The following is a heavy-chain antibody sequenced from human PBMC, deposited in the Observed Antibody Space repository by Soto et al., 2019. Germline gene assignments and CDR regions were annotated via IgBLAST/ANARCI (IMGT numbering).Heavy chain of an antibody. D-gene: IGHD3-10*01. J-gene: IGHJ6*02. CDR1: GFTFSSYW. CDR3: ARSGSGSHQSV. V-gene: IGHV3-74*01. Sequence: GSLRLSCAASGFTFSSYWMHWDRQAPGKGLVWVSRINSDGSSTSYADSVKGRFTISRDNAKNTLYLQMNSLRAEDTAVYYCARSGSGSHQSVWGQGTTVTVSS. CDR2: INSDGSST.